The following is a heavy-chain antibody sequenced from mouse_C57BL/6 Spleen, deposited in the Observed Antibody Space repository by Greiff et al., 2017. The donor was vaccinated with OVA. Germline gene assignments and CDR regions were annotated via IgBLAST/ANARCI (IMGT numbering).Heavy chain of an antibody. V-gene: IGHV5-4*01. D-gene: IGHD4-1*01. CDR2: ISDGGSYT. CDR3: ARDRALGRGFDY. J-gene: IGHJ2*01. Sequence: EVKLVESGGGLVKPGGSLKLSCAASGFTFSSYAMSWVRQTPEKRLEWVATISDGGSYTYYPDNVKGRFTISRDNAKNNLYLQMSHLKSEDTAMYYCARDRALGRGFDYWGQGTTLTVSS. CDR1: GFTFSSYA.